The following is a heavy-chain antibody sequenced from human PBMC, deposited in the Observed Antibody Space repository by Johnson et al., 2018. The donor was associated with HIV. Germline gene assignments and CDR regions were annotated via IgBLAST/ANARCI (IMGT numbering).Heavy chain of an antibody. CDR1: GFTFSSYD. CDR2: IGTAGDT. J-gene: IGHJ3*02. D-gene: IGHD1-26*01. V-gene: IGHV3-13*01. Sequence: VQLVESGGGVVQPGGSLRLSCAASGFTFSSYDMHWVRQVTRKGLEWVSAIGTAGDTYYADSVKGRFTISRDNSKNTLYVQMNRLRAEDTAVYYFARDSAGIVGGTEGFDMWGQGTMVTVSS. CDR3: ARDSAGIVGGTEGFDM.